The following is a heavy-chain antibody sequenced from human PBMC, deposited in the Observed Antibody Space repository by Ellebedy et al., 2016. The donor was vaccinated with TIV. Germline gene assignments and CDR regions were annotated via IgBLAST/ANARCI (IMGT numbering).Heavy chain of an antibody. CDR1: GGSITSYS. CDR3: ARAYYDYWSGFKPLGDYFDY. Sequence: SETLSLTXTVSGGSITSYSWSWIRQPAGKGLEWIGRIYTSGSTNYNPSLKSRVTMSVDTSKNQFFLKLSSVTAADTGVYYCARAYYDYWSGFKPLGDYFDYWGQGTLVTVSS. D-gene: IGHD3-3*01. CDR2: IYTSGST. V-gene: IGHV4-4*07. J-gene: IGHJ4*02.